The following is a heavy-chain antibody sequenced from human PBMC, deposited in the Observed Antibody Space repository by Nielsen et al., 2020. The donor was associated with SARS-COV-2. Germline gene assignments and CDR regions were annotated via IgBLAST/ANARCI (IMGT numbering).Heavy chain of an antibody. D-gene: IGHD5-18*01. V-gene: IGHV4-39*01. J-gene: IGHJ5*02. CDR1: GGSISSSSYY. CDR3: ARRDTAMVNAFDP. Sequence: SETLSLTCTVSGGSISSSSYYWGWIRQPPGKGLEWIGSIYYSGSTYYNPSLKSRVTISVDTSKNQFSLKLSSVTAADTAVYYCARRDTAMVNAFDPWGQGTLVTVSS. CDR2: IYYSGST.